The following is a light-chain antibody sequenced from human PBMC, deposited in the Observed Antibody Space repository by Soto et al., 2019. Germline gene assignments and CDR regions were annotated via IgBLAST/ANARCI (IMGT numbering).Light chain of an antibody. CDR2: DVS. CDR3: QQRNSWPRT. J-gene: IGKJ3*01. Sequence: EIVLTQSPATLSLSPGERATLFCSASQSVSGYLAWYQQKPGQAPRLVIHDVSRRAPDIPARFSGRGSGTDFTLTISSLEPEDFALYYCQQRNSWPRTFGPGTKVEI. V-gene: IGKV3-11*01. CDR1: QSVSGY.